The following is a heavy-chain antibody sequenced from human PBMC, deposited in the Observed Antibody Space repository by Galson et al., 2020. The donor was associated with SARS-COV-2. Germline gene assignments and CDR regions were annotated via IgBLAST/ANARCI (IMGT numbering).Heavy chain of an antibody. Sequence: GGSLRLPCSASGFIFSDYAMHWVRQPPGKGLEYVSAISITGGTSFYADSVNGRFTMSRDNSKNMFYLQMTALRLEDTAFYYCLSYSSTRQNHWGQGTLVTVSS. V-gene: IGHV3-64D*06. CDR2: ISITGGTS. D-gene: IGHD2-2*01. CDR3: LSYSSTRQNH. J-gene: IGHJ5*02. CDR1: GFIFSDYA.